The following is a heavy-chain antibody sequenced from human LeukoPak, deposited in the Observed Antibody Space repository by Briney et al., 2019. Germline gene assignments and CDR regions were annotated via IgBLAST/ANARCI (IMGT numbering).Heavy chain of an antibody. CDR1: GFTFNSYG. J-gene: IGHJ4*02. Sequence: GGSLRLSCAASGFTFNSYGMSWVRQAPGKGLEWVSGISGSGGSTYYADSVKGRFTISRDNSKNTLYLQMNSLRAEDTAVYYCASEFILTGGFDYWGQGTLVTVSS. D-gene: IGHD3-9*01. V-gene: IGHV3-23*01. CDR3: ASEFILTGGFDY. CDR2: ISGSGGST.